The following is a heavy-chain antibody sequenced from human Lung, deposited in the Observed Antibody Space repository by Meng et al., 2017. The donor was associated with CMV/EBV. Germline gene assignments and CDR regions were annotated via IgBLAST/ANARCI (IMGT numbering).Heavy chain of an antibody. J-gene: IGHJ6*01. CDR3: ARRWDYWSGFQTGYGLDV. V-gene: IGHV1-2*02. D-gene: IGHD3-3*01. CDR2: INTKSGDT. CDR1: GYTFTSYN. Sequence: SXXVSXXASGYTFTSYNIHWVRQAPGQGLEWMGWINTKSGDTDYAPKFHGRVTMTRDTSINTAHMEVTRLTSDDTATYYCARRWDYWSGFQTGYGLDVWGQGXTVTVSS.